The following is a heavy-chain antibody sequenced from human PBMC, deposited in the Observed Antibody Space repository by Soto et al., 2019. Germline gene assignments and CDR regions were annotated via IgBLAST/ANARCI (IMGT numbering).Heavy chain of an antibody. CDR1: GFSLSTSGVG. Sequence: QITLKESGPTLVKPTQTLTLTCTFSGFSLSTSGVGVGWIRQPPGKALEWLALIYWDDDKRYSPSLKSRLTVTKDTSKNQVVLTMTNMDPVDTATYYCAHWNYGEALFDLWGRGTLVTVSS. D-gene: IGHD4-17*01. V-gene: IGHV2-5*02. J-gene: IGHJ2*01. CDR2: IYWDDDK. CDR3: AHWNYGEALFDL.